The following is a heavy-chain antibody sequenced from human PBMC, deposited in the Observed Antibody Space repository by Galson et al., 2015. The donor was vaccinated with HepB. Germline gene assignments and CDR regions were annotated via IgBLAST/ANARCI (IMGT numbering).Heavy chain of an antibody. Sequence: SLRLSCAASGFTFSTYGFHWVRQAPGRGLEWVALIWYDETNRYYADSVKGRFTVSRDNSQNTLYLQMSGLRADDTAVYYCARSGSSGPHFDYWGQGTLVTVSS. D-gene: IGHD6-19*01. V-gene: IGHV3-33*01. J-gene: IGHJ4*02. CDR2: IWYDETNR. CDR3: ARSGSSGPHFDY. CDR1: GFTFSTYG.